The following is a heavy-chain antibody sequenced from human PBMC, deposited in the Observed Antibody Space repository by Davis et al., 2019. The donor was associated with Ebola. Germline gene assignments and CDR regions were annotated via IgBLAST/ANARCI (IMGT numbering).Heavy chain of an antibody. CDR2: ISSDSDYI. Sequence: GESLKISCAASGFTFSTYSMSWVRQAPGKGLEWVSSISSDSDYIYYADSAKGRFTISRDNAKNSLYLQMNSLRAEDTAVYYCARLYGDYGLDYWGQGTLVTVSS. D-gene: IGHD4-17*01. J-gene: IGHJ4*02. CDR3: ARLYGDYGLDY. V-gene: IGHV3-21*04. CDR1: GFTFSTYS.